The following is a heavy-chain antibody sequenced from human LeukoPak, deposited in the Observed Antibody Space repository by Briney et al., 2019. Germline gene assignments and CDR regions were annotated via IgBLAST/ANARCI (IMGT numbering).Heavy chain of an antibody. J-gene: IGHJ4*02. CDR3: AKALSTVTTSGYFDY. CDR1: GFTFSSYS. Sequence: VGSLRLSCAASGFTFSSYSMNWVRQAPGKGLEWVSSISSSSSYIYYADSVKGRFTISRDNSKNTLYLQMNSLRAEDTAVYYCAKALSTVTTSGYFDYWGQGTLVTVSS. CDR2: ISSSSSYI. V-gene: IGHV3-21*04. D-gene: IGHD4-17*01.